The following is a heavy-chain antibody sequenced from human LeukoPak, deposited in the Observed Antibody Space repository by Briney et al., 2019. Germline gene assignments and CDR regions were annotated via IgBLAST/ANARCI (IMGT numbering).Heavy chain of an antibody. CDR1: GFTFTNNW. CDR2: VKQNGDEK. D-gene: IGHD4/OR15-4a*01. J-gene: IGHJ3*02. Sequence: GGSLRLSCVASGFTFTNNWMSWVRQAPGKGLEWVANVKQNGDEKSYGDSVKGRFTISRDNAKNSLYLQMNSLRAEDTAVYYCARDAPVRTSAFDIWGQGTMVTVSS. V-gene: IGHV3-7*01. CDR3: ARDAPVRTSAFDI.